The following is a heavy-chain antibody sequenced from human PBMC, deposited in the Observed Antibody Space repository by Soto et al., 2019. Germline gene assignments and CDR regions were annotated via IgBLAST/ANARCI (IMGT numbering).Heavy chain of an antibody. J-gene: IGHJ4*02. V-gene: IGHV3-23*01. Sequence: SCAASGFTFSSYAMSWVRQAPGKGLEWVSAISGSGGSTYYADSVKGRFTISRDNSKNTLYLQMNSLRAEDTAVYYCAKDQTRIAARPTDFDYWGQGTLVTVSS. CDR1: GFTFSSYA. CDR3: AKDQTRIAARPTDFDY. D-gene: IGHD6-6*01. CDR2: ISGSGGST.